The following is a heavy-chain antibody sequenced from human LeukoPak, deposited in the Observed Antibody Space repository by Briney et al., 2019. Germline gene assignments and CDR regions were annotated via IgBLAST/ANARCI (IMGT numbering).Heavy chain of an antibody. Sequence: SETLSLTCTVSGGSISSSSYYWGWIRQPPGNGLEWIGSIYYSGSTYYNPSLKSRATISVDTSKNQFSLKLSSVTAADTAVYYCAGSSGWYRRLSIDYWGQGTLVTVSS. CDR2: IYYSGST. CDR3: AGSSGWYRRLSIDY. J-gene: IGHJ4*02. CDR1: GGSISSSSYY. D-gene: IGHD6-19*01. V-gene: IGHV4-39*07.